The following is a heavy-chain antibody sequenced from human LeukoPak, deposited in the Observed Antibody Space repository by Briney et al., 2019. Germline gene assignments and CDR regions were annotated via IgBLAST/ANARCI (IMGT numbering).Heavy chain of an antibody. V-gene: IGHV4-59*12. CDR3: ARSYSSGWYRWWYFDY. CDR1: GGSISSYY. Sequence: SETLSLTCTVPGGSISSYYCSWIRQPPGKGLEWIGYLYYSGSTNYNPSLKSRVTISVDRSKNQFSLKLSSVTAADTAVYYCARSYSSGWYRWWYFDYWGQGTLVTVSS. J-gene: IGHJ4*02. CDR2: LYYSGST. D-gene: IGHD6-19*01.